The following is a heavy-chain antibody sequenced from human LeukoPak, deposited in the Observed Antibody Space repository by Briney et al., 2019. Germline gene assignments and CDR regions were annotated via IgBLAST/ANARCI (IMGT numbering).Heavy chain of an antibody. D-gene: IGHD2-2*01. J-gene: IGHJ6*02. CDR1: GFTFGSYG. CDR2: IWYDGSNK. CDR3: AREVPGDYYYYGMDV. V-gene: IGHV3-33*01. Sequence: GGSLRLSCAASGFTFGSYGMHWVRQAPGKGLEWVAAIWYDGSNKYYADSVKGRFTISRDNSKNTLYLQMNSLRAEDTAVYYCAREVPGDYYYYGMDVWGQGTTVTVSS.